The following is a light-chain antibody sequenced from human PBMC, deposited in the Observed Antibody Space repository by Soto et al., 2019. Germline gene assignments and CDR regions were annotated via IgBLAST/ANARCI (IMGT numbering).Light chain of an antibody. CDR1: QSISSF. Sequence: DIQMTQSPPSLSASVGDSVTITCRASQSISSFLNWYQQKPGKAPRVLISAASTLQSGVPSRFSGSGAGTDFTLTISSLQPEDFATYYCQQSYIIPLTFGGGTQVEIK. J-gene: IGKJ4*01. CDR3: QQSYIIPLT. V-gene: IGKV1-39*01. CDR2: AAS.